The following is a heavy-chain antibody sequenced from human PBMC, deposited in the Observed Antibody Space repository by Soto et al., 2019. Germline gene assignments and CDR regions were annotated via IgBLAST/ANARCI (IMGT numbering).Heavy chain of an antibody. CDR2: IYPGDSDT. J-gene: IGHJ4*02. Sequence: PGECLKISCKGSGYSFTNYWIAWVRQMPGKGLEWMGIIYPGDSDTRYSPSFQGQVTISADKSIRTAYLQWSSLKASDSAIFYCARTYSTGWHFDYWGQGTLVTVS. CDR3: ARTYSTGWHFDY. D-gene: IGHD6-25*01. V-gene: IGHV5-51*01. CDR1: GYSFTNYW.